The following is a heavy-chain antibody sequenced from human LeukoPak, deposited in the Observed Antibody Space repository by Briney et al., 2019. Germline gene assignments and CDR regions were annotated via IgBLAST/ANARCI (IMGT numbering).Heavy chain of an antibody. CDR2: ISSDSSYI. Sequence: PGGSLRLSCAASGFNFNTYTMNWVRQAPGKGPEWVSSISSDSSYIYYADAVHGRFTVSRDNAKYSLYLQMNSLRAEDTAVYYCVRGSYGAYDYWGQGSLVTVSS. D-gene: IGHD4-17*01. V-gene: IGHV3-21*01. CDR3: VRGSYGAYDY. CDR1: GFNFNTYT. J-gene: IGHJ4*02.